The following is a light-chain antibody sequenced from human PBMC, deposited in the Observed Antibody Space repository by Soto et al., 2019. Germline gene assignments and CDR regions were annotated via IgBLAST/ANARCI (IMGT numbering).Light chain of an antibody. CDR1: QSVSGY. CDR3: QQRKNWQVT. V-gene: IGKV3-11*01. Sequence: EIVLTHSPVTLALSPRERATLSCSATQSVSGYLACHEKQPRQAPRLLIDDACNGATGIPARFSGSGSGTDFTLTISSVEPEVFAVYYCQQRKNWQVTFGQGTRLEIK. J-gene: IGKJ5*01. CDR2: DAC.